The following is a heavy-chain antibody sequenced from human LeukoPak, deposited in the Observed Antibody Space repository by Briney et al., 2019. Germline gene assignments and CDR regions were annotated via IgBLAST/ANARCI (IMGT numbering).Heavy chain of an antibody. V-gene: IGHV3-49*04. Sequence: GGSLRLSCTASGFTFGDYAMSWVRQAPGKGLEWVGFIRSKAYGGTTEYAASVKGRFTISRDDSKSIAYLQMNSLKTEDTAVYYCTRRDTAMAYFDYWGQGTLVTVSS. CDR2: IRSKAYGGTT. CDR3: TRRDTAMAYFDY. J-gene: IGHJ4*02. CDR1: GFTFGDYA. D-gene: IGHD5-18*01.